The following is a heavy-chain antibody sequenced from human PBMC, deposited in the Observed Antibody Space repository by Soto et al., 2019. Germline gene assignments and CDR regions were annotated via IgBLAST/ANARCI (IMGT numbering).Heavy chain of an antibody. CDR3: AADLPDWGAYAFDY. Sequence: EVQLVESGGGLVEPGGALRLSCAASGFSFTYAWLNWVRQAPGQGLEWVGRIKSMPDGGTTDYAAPVKGRFTISRDDLRNTVYLQMNSLKTEDTAVYYCAADLPDWGAYAFDYWGQGTLVTVSP. V-gene: IGHV3-15*07. CDR2: IKSMPDGGTT. CDR1: GFSFTYAW. D-gene: IGHD3-16*01. J-gene: IGHJ4*02.